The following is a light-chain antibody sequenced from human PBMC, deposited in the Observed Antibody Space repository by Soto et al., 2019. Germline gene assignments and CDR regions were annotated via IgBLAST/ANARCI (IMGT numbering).Light chain of an antibody. CDR3: QQYDTSPLT. Sequence: DIRLTQSPSSLSASVGDTITITCRASQSINTWLAWYQQRPGKAPKLLIYKASSLEGGVPSRFSGSGSGTEFTLPISSLQPDDFGTYYCQQYDTSPLTFGGGTKVEVK. CDR1: QSINTW. J-gene: IGKJ4*01. CDR2: KAS. V-gene: IGKV1-5*03.